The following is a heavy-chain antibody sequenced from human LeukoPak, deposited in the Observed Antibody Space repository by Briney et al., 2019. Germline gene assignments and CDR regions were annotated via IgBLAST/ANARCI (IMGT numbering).Heavy chain of an antibody. CDR2: IKPDGSEK. Sequence: GGSLRLFRAASGFAFSSFWMSWVRQTPGKGLEWVANIKPDGSEKYYVDSLKGRLTNSRDNAKNSLYLQRNSLRAEDTAVYYCAMFGVSYGMDVWGEGTTVTVPS. V-gene: IGHV3-7*02. CDR1: GFAFSSFW. CDR3: AMFGVSYGMDV. J-gene: IGHJ6*04. D-gene: IGHD3-16*01.